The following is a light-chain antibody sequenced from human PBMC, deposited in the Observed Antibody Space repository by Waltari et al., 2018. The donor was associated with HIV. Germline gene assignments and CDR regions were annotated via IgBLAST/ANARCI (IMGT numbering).Light chain of an antibody. Sequence: DIQMTQSPSSLSASVGDSVTITCRASQSVSSNLNWYQQKPWNAPDLLVYSASTLHDGVPSRFSGGGSGTDFTLTISGLQPEDFATYYCQQSYTAPFSFGPGTKVDVK. CDR1: QSVSSN. J-gene: IGKJ3*01. CDR2: SAS. V-gene: IGKV1-39*01. CDR3: QQSYTAPFS.